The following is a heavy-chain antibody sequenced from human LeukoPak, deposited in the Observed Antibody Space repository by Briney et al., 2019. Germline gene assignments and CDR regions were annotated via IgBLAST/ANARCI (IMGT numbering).Heavy chain of an antibody. CDR2: ISSSGSTI. V-gene: IGHV3-48*03. J-gene: IGHJ4*02. D-gene: IGHD3-10*01. Sequence: GGSLRLSCAASGFTFISYEMNWVRQAPGKGLEWVSYISSSGSTIYYADSVKGRFTISRDNAKNSLYLQMNSLRAEDTAVYYCAKDGYGSGSYVSDYWGQGTLVTVSS. CDR3: AKDGYGSGSYVSDY. CDR1: GFTFISYE.